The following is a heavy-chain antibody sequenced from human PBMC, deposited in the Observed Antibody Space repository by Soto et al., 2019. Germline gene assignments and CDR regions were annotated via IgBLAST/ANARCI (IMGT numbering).Heavy chain of an antibody. CDR2: INHSGST. D-gene: IGHD3-22*01. V-gene: IGHV4-34*01. CDR1: GGSFSGYY. Sequence: QVQLQQWGAGLLKPSETLSLTCAVYGGSFSGYYWSWIRQPPGKGLEWIGEINHSGSTNYNPSLKSRVTISVDTSKNQFSLKLSSVTAADTAVYYCARGDCRVVASFDYWGQGTLVTVSS. CDR3: ARGDCRVVASFDY. J-gene: IGHJ4*02.